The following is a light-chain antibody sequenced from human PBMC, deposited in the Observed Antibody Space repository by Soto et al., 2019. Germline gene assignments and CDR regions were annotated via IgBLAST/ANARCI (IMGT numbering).Light chain of an antibody. CDR3: CSYAGSSTWV. Sequence: QSVLTQPASVSGSPGQSITISCTGTSSDVGGYNLVAWYQQHPGKAPKLMIYEGSKRPSGVSNRFSGSKSGNTASLTISGLQADDEADYYCCSYAGSSTWVFGGGTKLTVL. J-gene: IGLJ3*02. CDR2: EGS. V-gene: IGLV2-23*01. CDR1: SSDVGGYNL.